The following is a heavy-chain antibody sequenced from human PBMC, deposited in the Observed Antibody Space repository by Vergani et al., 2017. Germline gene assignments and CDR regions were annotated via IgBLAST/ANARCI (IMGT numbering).Heavy chain of an antibody. CDR1: EYSFGNYW. V-gene: IGHV5-51*03. Sequence: EVELVQSGPEMRKPGESLKISCKGSEYSFGNYWIGWVRQMPGKGLEWMGIIYPADSDTRYSPSFQGQVTISADKSISTAFLQWDSLKASDTALYYCARVISMVRGVIYYGMDVWGQGTTVTVSS. J-gene: IGHJ6*02. CDR3: ARVISMVRGVIYYGMDV. CDR2: IYPADSDT. D-gene: IGHD3-10*01.